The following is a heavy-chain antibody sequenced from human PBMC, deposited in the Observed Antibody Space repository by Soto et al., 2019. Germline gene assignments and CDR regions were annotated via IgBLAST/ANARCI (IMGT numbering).Heavy chain of an antibody. CDR3: ARGESSDTGDDV. J-gene: IGHJ4*02. CDR2: TIPILGTA. Sequence: QVHLVQSGAEVRKPGSSVKVSCQASGGTLSSSAVSWVRQAPGQGLEGVGGTIPILGTAHYAQQFQGRVTFTADDSTKTAYMELTSLSSEDTAMYFCARGESSDTGDDVWGQGTLVTVSS. D-gene: IGHD3-22*01. V-gene: IGHV1-69*01. CDR1: GGTLSSSA.